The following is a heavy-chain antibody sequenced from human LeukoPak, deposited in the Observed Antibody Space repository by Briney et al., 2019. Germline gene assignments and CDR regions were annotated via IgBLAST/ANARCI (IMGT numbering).Heavy chain of an antibody. CDR2: ISSSSSYI. Sequence: GGSLRLSCAASGFIFSGYSMNWARQAPGKGLEWVSSISSSSSYIYYADSVKGRFTISRDNAKNSLYLQMNSLRAEDTAVYYCARGVVRYFDYWGQGALVTVSS. J-gene: IGHJ4*02. D-gene: IGHD3-9*01. CDR3: ARGVVRYFDY. V-gene: IGHV3-21*01. CDR1: GFIFSGYS.